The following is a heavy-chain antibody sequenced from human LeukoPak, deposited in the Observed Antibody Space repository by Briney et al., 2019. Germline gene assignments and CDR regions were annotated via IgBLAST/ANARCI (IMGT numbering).Heavy chain of an antibody. Sequence: SETLSLTCTVSGDSISSYYWSWIRQPPGKGPEWIGYIYYSGSTNYNPSLKSRVTISVDTSKNQFSLKLSSVTAADTAVHYCARGRYSGYDWVDYWGQGTLVTVSS. D-gene: IGHD5-12*01. CDR1: GDSISSYY. J-gene: IGHJ4*02. CDR3: ARGRYSGYDWVDY. V-gene: IGHV4-59*01. CDR2: IYYSGST.